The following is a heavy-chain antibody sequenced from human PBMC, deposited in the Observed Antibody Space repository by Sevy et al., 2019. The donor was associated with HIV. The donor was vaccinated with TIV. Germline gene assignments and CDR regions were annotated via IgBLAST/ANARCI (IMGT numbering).Heavy chain of an antibody. D-gene: IGHD2-21*01. Sequence: SETLFLTCAVYDGSLSGYYWSWIRQSPGKGLEWIGQINYIGTTNYTPSLSSRLTISVDTSKNQFSLRLRTVTAADTAIYYCARDPYDCGGDCYVSGVFDIWGQGTLVTVSS. J-gene: IGHJ3*02. CDR1: DGSLSGYY. V-gene: IGHV4-34*01. CDR3: ARDPYDCGGDCYVSGVFDI. CDR2: INYIGTT.